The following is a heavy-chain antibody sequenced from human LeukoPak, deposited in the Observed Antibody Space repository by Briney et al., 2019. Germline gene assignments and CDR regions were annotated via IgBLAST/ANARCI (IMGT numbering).Heavy chain of an antibody. CDR1: GYTFTDHY. D-gene: IGHD3-22*01. V-gene: IGHV1-2*02. CDR2: INPNSGGT. Sequence: ASVKVFCKASGYTFTDHYMHWVRQAPGQGLEWMGWINPNSGGTNYAQKFQGSVTMTRDTSISTAYMELSRLSSDDTAVYHCARVGWAGTGYDSSAYVNWYFDLWGRGTLVTVSS. CDR3: ARVGWAGTGYDSSAYVNWYFDL. J-gene: IGHJ2*01.